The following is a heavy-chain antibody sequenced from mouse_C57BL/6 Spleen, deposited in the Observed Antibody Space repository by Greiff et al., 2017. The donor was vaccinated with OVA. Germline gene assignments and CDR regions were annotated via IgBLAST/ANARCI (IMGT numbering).Heavy chain of an antibody. CDR2: ISSGGSYT. CDR1: GFTFSSYG. CDR3: ARMATGTSDY. J-gene: IGHJ2*01. V-gene: IGHV5-6*01. D-gene: IGHD4-1*02. Sequence: EVQLVESGGDLVKPGGSLKLSCAASGFTFSSYGMSWVRQTPDKRLEWVATISSGGSYTSYPDSVKGRFTISRDNAKNTLYLQMSSLKSEDTAMYYCARMATGTSDYWGQGTTLTVSS.